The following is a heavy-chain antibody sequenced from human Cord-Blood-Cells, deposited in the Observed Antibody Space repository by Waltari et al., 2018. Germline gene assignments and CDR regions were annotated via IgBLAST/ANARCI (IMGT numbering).Heavy chain of an antibody. D-gene: IGHD6-6*01. J-gene: IGHJ4*02. CDR3: AREGFEYSSSSFDY. Sequence: QLQLQESGPGLVKPSETLSLTCTVPGGSISSSSYYWGWIRQPPGKGLEWIGSIYYSGSTYYNPSLKSRVTISVDTSKNQFSLKLSSVTTADTAVYYCAREGFEYSSSSFDYWGQGTLVTVSS. CDR2: IYYSGST. V-gene: IGHV4-39*02. CDR1: GGSISSSSYY.